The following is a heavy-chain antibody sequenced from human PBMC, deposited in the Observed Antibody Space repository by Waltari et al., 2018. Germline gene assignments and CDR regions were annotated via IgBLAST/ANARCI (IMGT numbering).Heavy chain of an antibody. CDR1: GFTFGDYA. J-gene: IGHJ4*02. Sequence: EVQLVESGGGLVQPGRSLRLSCTASGFTFGDYAMSWVRQAPGKGREWVGFIRSKAYGGTTEYAASVKGRFTISRDDSKSIAYLQMNSLKTEDTAVYYCTRDRAYDFWSGFLFDYWGQGTLVTVSS. CDR3: TRDRAYDFWSGFLFDY. CDR2: IRSKAYGGTT. V-gene: IGHV3-49*04. D-gene: IGHD3-3*01.